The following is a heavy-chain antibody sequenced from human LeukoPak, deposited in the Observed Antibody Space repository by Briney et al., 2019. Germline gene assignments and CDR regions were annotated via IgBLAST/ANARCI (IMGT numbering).Heavy chain of an antibody. CDR2: MSYVGFT. V-gene: IGHV4-39*01. CDR3: TRLPLDYSLDH. CDR1: GDSISSTTYW. D-gene: IGHD4-11*01. J-gene: IGHJ4*02. Sequence: SETLSLTCTVSGDSISSTTYWWGWIRQSPGKGLEWIGSMSYVGFTSYNPSLKSRATISVDTSKNQFSLMLNSVTAADTAVYYCTRLPLDYSLDHWGQGTPVSVSS.